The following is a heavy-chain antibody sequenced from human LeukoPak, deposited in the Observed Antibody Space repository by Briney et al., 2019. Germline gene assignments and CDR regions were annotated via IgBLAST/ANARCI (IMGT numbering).Heavy chain of an antibody. CDR3: ARGRSTAPYYYYYMDV. CDR2: INHSGST. Sequence: SETLSLTCAVNGGSFSGYYWSWIRQPPGKGREWIGEINHSGSTNYNPSLKSRVTISVDTSKNQFSLKLSSVTAADTAVYYCARGRSTAPYYYYYMDVWGKGTTVTVSS. D-gene: IGHD3-10*01. CDR1: GGSFSGYY. V-gene: IGHV4-34*01. J-gene: IGHJ6*03.